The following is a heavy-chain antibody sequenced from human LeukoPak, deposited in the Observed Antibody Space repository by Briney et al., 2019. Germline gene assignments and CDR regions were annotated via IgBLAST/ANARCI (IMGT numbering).Heavy chain of an antibody. D-gene: IGHD3-10*01. CDR3: ATDLSGSYAFDI. V-gene: IGHV1-24*01. Sequence: ASVKVSCKVSGFTLTELSMHWVRRAPGKGLEWMGGFDPEDGETIYAQKFQGRVTMTEDTSTDTAYMELSSLRSEDTAVYYCATDLSGSYAFDIWGQGTMVTVSS. CDR1: GFTLTELS. J-gene: IGHJ3*02. CDR2: FDPEDGET.